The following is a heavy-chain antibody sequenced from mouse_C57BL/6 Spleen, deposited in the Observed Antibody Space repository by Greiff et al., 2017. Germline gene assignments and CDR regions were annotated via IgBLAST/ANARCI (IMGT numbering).Heavy chain of an antibody. D-gene: IGHD1-1*01. CDR1: GYTFTSYG. CDR3: ARGCITTVVATDWYFDV. V-gene: IGHV1-81*01. CDR2: IYPRSGNT. Sequence: QVQLQQSGAELARPGASVKLSCKASGYTFTSYGISWVKQRTGQGLEWIGEIYPRSGNTYYNEKFKGKATLTADKSSSTAYMALRSLTSEDSAVYFCARGCITTVVATDWYFDVWGTGTTVTVSS. J-gene: IGHJ1*03.